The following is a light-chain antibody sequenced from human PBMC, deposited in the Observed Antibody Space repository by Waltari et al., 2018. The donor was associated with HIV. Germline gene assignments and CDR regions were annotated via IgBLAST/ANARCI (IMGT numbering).Light chain of an antibody. V-gene: IGLV2-8*01. Sequence: QSALTQPPSASGSPGQSVTISCPGTSSDVGCYDYVSWYQHHPGKVPRLIMYEGSKRPSGVPDRFSGFKSGNTASLTVSGLQAEDEADYYCTSYAGSGEYVFGTGTKVTVL. J-gene: IGLJ1*01. CDR1: SSDVGCYDY. CDR3: TSYAGSGEYV. CDR2: EGS.